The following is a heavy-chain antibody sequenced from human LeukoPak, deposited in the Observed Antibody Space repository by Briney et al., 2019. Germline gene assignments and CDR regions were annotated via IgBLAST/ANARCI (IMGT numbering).Heavy chain of an antibody. CDR2: INPSGAST. CDR3: AREPDPSPEFNFLSGGNL. D-gene: IGHD3-3*01. J-gene: IGHJ5*02. Sequence: ASVKVSCKASGYTFSDYYIHWVRQAPGQGPEWMGAINPSGASTNYAQNFQGRVTMARDMSTSTVYMELSSLRSEATAVYYCAREPDPSPEFNFLSGGNLWGQGTPVTVLS. V-gene: IGHV1-46*01. CDR1: GYTFSDYY.